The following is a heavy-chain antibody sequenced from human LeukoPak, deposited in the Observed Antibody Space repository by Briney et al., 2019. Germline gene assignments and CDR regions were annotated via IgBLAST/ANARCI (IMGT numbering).Heavy chain of an antibody. CDR3: ARDRGEEMATTHSDY. V-gene: IGHV3-23*01. Sequence: GGSLRLSCAASGFTFSHYGMTWVRQAPGKGLEWVSAISGSGGSTYYAGSVKGRFTISRDNAKNSLYLQMNSLRAEDTALYYCARDRGEEMATTHSDYWGQGTLVTVSS. CDR2: ISGSGGST. J-gene: IGHJ4*02. CDR1: GFTFSHYG. D-gene: IGHD5-24*01.